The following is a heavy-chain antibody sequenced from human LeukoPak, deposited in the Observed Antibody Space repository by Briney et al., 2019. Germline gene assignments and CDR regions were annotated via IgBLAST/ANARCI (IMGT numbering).Heavy chain of an antibody. CDR1: GGTFSSYA. V-gene: IGHV1-69*13. D-gene: IGHD3-16*02. CDR2: IIPIFGTA. J-gene: IGHJ5*02. Sequence: AASVTLSCKASGGTFSSYAISWVRQAPGQGLEWMGGIIPIFGTANYAQKFQGRVTITADESTSTAYMELSSLRSEDTAVYYCARDALGFDPWGQGTLVTVSS. CDR3: ARDALGFDP.